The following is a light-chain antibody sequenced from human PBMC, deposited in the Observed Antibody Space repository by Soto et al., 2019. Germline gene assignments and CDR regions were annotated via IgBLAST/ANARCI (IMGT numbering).Light chain of an antibody. CDR3: SSYTSKSSLI. CDR1: MRDVGAYDL. CDR2: EVR. J-gene: IGLJ2*01. Sequence: QSALTQPASVSGSPGQSITISCAGTMRDVGAYDLVSWYQQHPGRAPQLIIYEVRNRPSGISFRFSGSKSGNTASLTISGLQAEDEADYYCSSYTSKSSLIFGGGTKLTVL. V-gene: IGLV2-14*01.